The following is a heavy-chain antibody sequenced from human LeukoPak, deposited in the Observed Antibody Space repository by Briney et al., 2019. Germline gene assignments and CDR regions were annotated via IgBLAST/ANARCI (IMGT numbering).Heavy chain of an antibody. Sequence: SETLSLTCTVSGGSISSSSYYWGWIRQPPGKGLEWIGSIYHSGSTYYNPSLKSRVTISVDTSKNQFSLKLSSVTAADTAVYYCARVSIAAAWGNWFDPWGQGTLVTVSS. CDR1: GGSISSSSYY. V-gene: IGHV4-39*07. J-gene: IGHJ5*02. D-gene: IGHD6-13*01. CDR2: IYHSGST. CDR3: ARVSIAAAWGNWFDP.